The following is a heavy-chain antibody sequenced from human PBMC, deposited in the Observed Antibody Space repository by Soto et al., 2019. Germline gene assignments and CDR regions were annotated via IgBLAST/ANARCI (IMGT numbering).Heavy chain of an antibody. Sequence: PGGSLRLSCAASGFTFSSYSMNWVRQAPGKGLEWVSSISSSSSYIYYADSVKGRFTISRDNAKNSLYLQMNSLRAEDTAVYYCARDRYYDFWSATPPDYWGQGTLVTVSS. V-gene: IGHV3-21*01. J-gene: IGHJ4*02. CDR3: ARDRYYDFWSATPPDY. CDR1: GFTFSSYS. CDR2: ISSSSSYI. D-gene: IGHD3-3*01.